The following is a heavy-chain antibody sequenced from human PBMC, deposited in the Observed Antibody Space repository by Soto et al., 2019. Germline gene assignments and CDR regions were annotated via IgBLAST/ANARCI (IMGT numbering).Heavy chain of an antibody. Sequence: ASVKVSCKASGGTFSSYAISWVRQAPGQGLEWMGGIIPIFGTANYAQKFQGRVTITADESTSTAYMELSSLRSEDTAVYYCARGGTAAVGFPYYYGMDVWGQGTTVTVSS. CDR2: IIPIFGTA. CDR1: GGTFSSYA. V-gene: IGHV1-69*13. D-gene: IGHD6-13*01. J-gene: IGHJ6*02. CDR3: ARGGTAAVGFPYYYGMDV.